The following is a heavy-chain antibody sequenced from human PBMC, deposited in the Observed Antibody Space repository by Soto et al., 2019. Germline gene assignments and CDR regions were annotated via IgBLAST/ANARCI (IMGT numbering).Heavy chain of an antibody. J-gene: IGHJ6*02. CDR2: TSSSSSYI. Sequence: GSLILSFAASVFTFSSYSINWVRQAPGKGLEGVSSTSSSSSYIYYVDSVEGRFTISRDNAKNSLYLQMNSLRAEDTDVYYCARDRRTTYYDFWSGYRSYYYYGMDVWGQGTTVTVS. CDR1: VFTFSSYS. D-gene: IGHD3-3*01. CDR3: ARDRRTTYYDFWSGYRSYYYYGMDV. V-gene: IGHV3-21*01.